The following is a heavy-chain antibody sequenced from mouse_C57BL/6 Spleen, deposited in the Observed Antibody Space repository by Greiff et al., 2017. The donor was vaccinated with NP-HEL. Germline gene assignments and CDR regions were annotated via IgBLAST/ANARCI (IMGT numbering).Heavy chain of an antibody. CDR3: ARGYGSSKAWFAY. J-gene: IGHJ3*01. CDR1: GYSFTGYY. V-gene: IGHV1-42*01. CDR2: INPSTGGT. Sequence: VHVKQSGPELVKPGASVKISCKASGYSFTGYYMNWVKQSPEKSLEWIGEINPSTGGTTYNQKFKAKATLTVDKSSSTAYMQLKSLTSEDSAVYYCARGYGSSKAWFAYWGQGTLVTVSA. D-gene: IGHD1-1*01.